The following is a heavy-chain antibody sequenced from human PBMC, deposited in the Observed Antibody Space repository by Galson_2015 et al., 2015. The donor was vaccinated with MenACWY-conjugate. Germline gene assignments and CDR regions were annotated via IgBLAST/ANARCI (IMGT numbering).Heavy chain of an antibody. CDR3: ARRNGWYYFDS. D-gene: IGHD6-19*01. V-gene: IGHV4-39*01. CDR1: GGSISSSTYY. Sequence: TLSLTCTVSGGSISSSTYYWGWIRQPPGKGLEWIGTIYYSGSTHYNSSLKSRATVSVDTSKNQFSLKLSSVTAADTAVYYCARRNGWYYFDSWGQGTLVTVSS. CDR2: IYYSGST. J-gene: IGHJ4*02.